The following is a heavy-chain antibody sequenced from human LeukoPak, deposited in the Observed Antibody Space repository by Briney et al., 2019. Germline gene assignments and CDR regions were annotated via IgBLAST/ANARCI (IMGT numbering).Heavy chain of an antibody. CDR3: ARGVMWLVLSY. V-gene: IGHV1-18*01. J-gene: IGHJ4*02. D-gene: IGHD6-19*01. CDR2: ISAYNGNT. CDR1: GYTFTSYG. Sequence: ASVKVSCKASGYTFTSYGISWVRQAPGQGLEWMGWISAYNGNTNYAQKFQGRVTMTRDTSISTAYMELSRLRSDDTAVYYCARGVMWLVLSYWGQGTLVTVSS.